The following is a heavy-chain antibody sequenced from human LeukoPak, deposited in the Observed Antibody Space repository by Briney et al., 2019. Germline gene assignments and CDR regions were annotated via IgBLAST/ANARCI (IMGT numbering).Heavy chain of an antibody. CDR2: ISSRSFTI. D-gene: IGHD2-21*02. CDR1: GFTFSAYS. Sequence: PGGSLRLSCAASGFTFSAYSMNWVRQAPGKGLDWVSYISSRSFTIYYADSVEGRFTISRDNSKNTLNLQMNSLRAEDTAVYYCAVYCSGGCYSGLVWGQGTLVTVSS. J-gene: IGHJ4*02. CDR3: AVYCSGGCYSGLV. V-gene: IGHV3-48*01.